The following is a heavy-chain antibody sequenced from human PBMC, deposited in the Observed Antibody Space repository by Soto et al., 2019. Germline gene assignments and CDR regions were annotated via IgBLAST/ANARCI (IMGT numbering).Heavy chain of an antibody. D-gene: IGHD3-10*01. J-gene: IGHJ4*02. CDR2: IYYSGST. Sequence: SETLSLTCTVSGGSISSSSYYLGWIRQPPGKGLEWIGSIYYSGSTYYNPSLKSRVTISVDTSKNQFSLKLSSVTAADTAVYYCPRHQMKDYYGPGSYITLFDYGGRGPLVTVSS. CDR3: PRHQMKDYYGPGSYITLFDY. CDR1: GGSISSSSYY. V-gene: IGHV4-39*01.